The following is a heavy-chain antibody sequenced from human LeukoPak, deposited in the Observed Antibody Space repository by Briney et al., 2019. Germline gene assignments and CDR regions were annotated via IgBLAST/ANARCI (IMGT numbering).Heavy chain of an antibody. V-gene: IGHV3-74*01. Sequence: GGSLRLSCAASGLTFSSHWMHWVRQAPGKGLVWVSRITNDGSSTTYADSVKGRFTIPRDNAKNTLYLQMNSLRAEDTALYYCARSDSGSSYYGMDVWGQGTTVTVSS. CDR2: ITNDGSST. CDR3: ARSDSGSSYYGMDV. J-gene: IGHJ6*02. CDR1: GLTFSSHW. D-gene: IGHD3-10*01.